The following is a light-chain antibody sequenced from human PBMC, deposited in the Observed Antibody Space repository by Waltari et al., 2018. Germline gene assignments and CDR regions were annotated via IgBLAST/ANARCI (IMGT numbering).Light chain of an antibody. CDR1: QSVGSY. Sequence: DIVLTHSPATLSLSPGERATLSCRASQSVGSYLAWYQQKPGQAPRLLCYDTSSRATGVPARFTASGSGTDFSLTISSLDPEDFAVYYCQQRGNWPLTFGGGTKVEIK. CDR2: DTS. J-gene: IGKJ4*01. CDR3: QQRGNWPLT. V-gene: IGKV3-11*01.